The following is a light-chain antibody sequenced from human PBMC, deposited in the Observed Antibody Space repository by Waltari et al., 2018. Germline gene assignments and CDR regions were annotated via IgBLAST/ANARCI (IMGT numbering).Light chain of an antibody. CDR1: QSVSSN. CDR3: QQYNNWPPYT. Sequence: EIVLTQPPPTLSVSPGQTAPLPCRASQSVSSNLAWYQQKPGQAPRLLIYGASTRATGIPARFSGSGSGTEFTLTISSMQSEDFAVYYCQQYNNWPPYTFGQGTKLEIK. V-gene: IGKV3-15*01. J-gene: IGKJ2*01. CDR2: GAS.